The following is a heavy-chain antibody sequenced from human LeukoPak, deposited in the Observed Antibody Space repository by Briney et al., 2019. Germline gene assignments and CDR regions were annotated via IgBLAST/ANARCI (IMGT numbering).Heavy chain of an antibody. Sequence: SQTLSLTCAVSGGSISSGGYSWSWIRQPPGKGLEWIGYIYYSGRTNYNPSLKSRVTISIDTSKNQFSLRLSSVTAADTAVYYCASFYYDSSGYYRLDYWGQGTLVTVSS. CDR1: GGSISSGGYS. V-gene: IGHV4-30-4*07. J-gene: IGHJ4*02. CDR3: ASFYYDSSGYYRLDY. CDR2: IYYSGRT. D-gene: IGHD3-22*01.